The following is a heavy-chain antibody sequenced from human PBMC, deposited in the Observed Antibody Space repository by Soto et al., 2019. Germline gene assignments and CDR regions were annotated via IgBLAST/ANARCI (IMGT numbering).Heavy chain of an antibody. V-gene: IGHV1-2*04. CDR1: GYSFTDYH. CDR3: ARGDSTDCSNGVCSFFYNHDMDV. Sequence: ASVKVSCKASGYSFTDYHIHRVRQAPGQGLEWLGRINPKSGGTSTAQKFQGWVTMTTDTSISTASMELTRLTSDDTAIYYCARGDSTDCSNGVCSFFYNHDMDVWGQ. J-gene: IGHJ6*02. D-gene: IGHD2-8*01. CDR2: INPKSGGT.